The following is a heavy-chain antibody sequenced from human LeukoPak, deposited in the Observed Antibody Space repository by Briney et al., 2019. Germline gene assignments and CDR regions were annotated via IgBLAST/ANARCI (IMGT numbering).Heavy chain of an antibody. CDR3: ARVSLVRGAPDYYFDY. D-gene: IGHD3-10*01. CDR1: GGSSSGYY. J-gene: IGHJ4*02. CDR2: INHSGST. Sequence: PSETLSLTCAVYGGSSSGYYWSWIRQPPGKGLEWIGEINHSGSTNYNPSLKSRVTMSVDTSKNQFSLKLSSVTAADTAVYYCARVSLVRGAPDYYFDYWGQGTLVTVSS. V-gene: IGHV4-34*01.